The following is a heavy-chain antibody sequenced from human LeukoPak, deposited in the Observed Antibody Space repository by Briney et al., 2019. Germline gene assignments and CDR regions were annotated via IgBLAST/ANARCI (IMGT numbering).Heavy chain of an antibody. V-gene: IGHV1-2*06. CDR1: GYTFTGYY. CDR3: ARVQNYYDSSLNY. CDR2: INPNSGGT. D-gene: IGHD3-22*01. J-gene: IGHJ4*02. Sequence: GASVKVPCKASGYTFTGYYMHWVRQAPGQGLEWMGRINPNSGGTNYAQKFQGRVTMTRDTSISTAYMELSRLRSDDTAVYYCARVQNYYDSSLNYWGQGTLVTVSS.